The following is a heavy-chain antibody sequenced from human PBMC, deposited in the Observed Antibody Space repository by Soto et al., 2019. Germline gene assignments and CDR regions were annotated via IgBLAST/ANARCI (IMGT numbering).Heavy chain of an antibody. CDR1: GFIFTNAW. Sequence: GGSLRLSCAASGFIFTNAWMNWVRQAPGKGLEWVGRIKSEADGGATDYAAPVRGRFTISRDDSKNTLYLQMNSLKTEDTAVYYCTTPPTSLGYYYGMDVWGQGTTVTVSS. J-gene: IGHJ6*02. CDR2: IKSEADGGAT. V-gene: IGHV3-15*07. CDR3: TTPPTSLGYYYGMDV. D-gene: IGHD4-17*01.